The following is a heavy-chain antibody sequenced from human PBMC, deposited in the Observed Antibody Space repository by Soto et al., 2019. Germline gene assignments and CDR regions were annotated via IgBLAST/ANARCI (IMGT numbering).Heavy chain of an antibody. J-gene: IGHJ4*02. V-gene: IGHV3-48*01. CDR2: ISSGSSTI. CDR3: ERGPRIDFSDKQGHCLDY. CDR1: GFTFSSYS. D-gene: IGHD4-17*01. Sequence: EVQLVESGGGVVQPGGSLRLSCAASGFTFSSYSMNWVRQAPGKGLEWVAEISSGSSTIYYADSVKGRFTISRDNSKNSLYLKMNSRRAEDTAVYYWERGPRIDFSDKQGHCLDYWGQGTLVTVSS.